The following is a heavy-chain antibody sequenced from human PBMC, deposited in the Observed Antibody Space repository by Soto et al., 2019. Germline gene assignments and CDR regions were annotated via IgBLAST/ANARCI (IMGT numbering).Heavy chain of an antibody. CDR1: GDSISTVDYF. V-gene: IGHV4-30-4*01. CDR3: ARGRYCLTGRCFPNWFDS. D-gene: IGHD2-15*01. CDR2: IYKSTTT. Sequence: SETLSLTCSVSGDSISTVDYFWACIRQPPGQALEYIGYIYKSTTTYYNPSFESRVAISLDTSKSQFSLNVTSATAADTAVYFCARGRYCLTGRCFPNWFDSWGQGTLVTVSS. J-gene: IGHJ5*01.